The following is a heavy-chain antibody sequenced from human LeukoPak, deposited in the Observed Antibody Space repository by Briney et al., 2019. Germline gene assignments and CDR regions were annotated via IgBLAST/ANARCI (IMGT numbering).Heavy chain of an antibody. CDR2: IYYSGST. Sequence: PSETLSLTCTVSGGSISSYYWSWIRQPPGKGLEWIGYIYYSGSTNYNPSLKSRVTISVETSKNQFSLKLSSVTAADTAVYYCARDGTDCSGGSCYSDAFDIWGQGTMVTVSS. V-gene: IGHV4-59*01. CDR3: ARDGTDCSGGSCYSDAFDI. J-gene: IGHJ3*02. CDR1: GGSISSYY. D-gene: IGHD2-15*01.